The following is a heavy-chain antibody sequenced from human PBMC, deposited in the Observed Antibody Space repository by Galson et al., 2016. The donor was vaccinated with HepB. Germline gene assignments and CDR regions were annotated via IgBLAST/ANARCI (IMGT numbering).Heavy chain of an antibody. J-gene: IGHJ5*02. V-gene: IGHV3-23*01. CDR1: EFTFGSYA. CDR3: AAYLGGSGSFPRWFDP. D-gene: IGHD3-10*01. Sequence: SLRLSCAASEFTFGSYAMSWVRQAPGKGLDWVSAISANSISTYYADSVKGRFTISRDNSKNTLYLQMDSLRDNDTAVYYCAAYLGGSGSFPRWFDPWGQGTLVTVSS. CDR2: ISANSIST.